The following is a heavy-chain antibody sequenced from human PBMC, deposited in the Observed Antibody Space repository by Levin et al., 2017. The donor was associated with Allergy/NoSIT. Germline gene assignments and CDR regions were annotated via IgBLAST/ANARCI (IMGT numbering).Heavy chain of an antibody. Sequence: GGSLRLSCAASGFTFSSYEMNWVRQAPGKGLKWVSYISSSGSTIYYADSVKGRFTISRDNAKNSLYLQMNSLRAEDTAVYYCARDFVHDSSGYSPTTGGRLMHYGMDVWGQGTTVTVSS. CDR2: ISSSGSTI. CDR1: GFTFSSYE. V-gene: IGHV3-48*03. D-gene: IGHD3-22*01. CDR3: ARDFVHDSSGYSPTTGGRLMHYGMDV. J-gene: IGHJ6*02.